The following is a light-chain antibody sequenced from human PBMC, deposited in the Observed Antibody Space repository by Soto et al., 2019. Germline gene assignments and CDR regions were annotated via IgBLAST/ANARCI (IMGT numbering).Light chain of an antibody. J-gene: IGLJ1*01. CDR3: TSFTLNSLYV. CDR2: EVR. V-gene: IGLV2-14*01. Sequence: LTQPASVSGSRGQSITISCTGTSSDVGGYHFVSWYQQHPGKAPKLIISEVRNRPSGVSDRFSGSRSGNTASLTISGLQPEDEADYYCTSFTLNSLYVFGTGTKVTVL. CDR1: SSDVGGYHF.